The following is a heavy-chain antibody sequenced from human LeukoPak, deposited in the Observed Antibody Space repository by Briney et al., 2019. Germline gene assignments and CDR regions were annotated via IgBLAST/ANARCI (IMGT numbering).Heavy chain of an antibody. D-gene: IGHD6-19*01. Sequence: GGSLRLSCAASGFTFSSYWMSWVRQAPGKGLEWVANIKQDGSEKYYVDSVKGRFTISRDNAKNSLYLQMNSLRAEDTAVYYCARVLAVAANWFDPWGQGTLVTVSS. CDR2: IKQDGSEK. J-gene: IGHJ5*02. CDR1: GFTFSSYW. CDR3: ARVLAVAANWFDP. V-gene: IGHV3-7*01.